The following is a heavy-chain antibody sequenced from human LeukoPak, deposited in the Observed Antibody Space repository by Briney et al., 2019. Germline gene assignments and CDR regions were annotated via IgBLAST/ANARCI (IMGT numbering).Heavy chain of an antibody. CDR3: AYWGYYTFLENLNY. CDR2: ISGSGGST. V-gene: IGHV3-23*01. D-gene: IGHD3-3*01. Sequence: PGGSLRLSCAASGFTFSSYAMSWVRQAPGKGLEWVSAISGSGGSTYYADSVKGRFTISRDNSKNTLYLQMNSLRAEDTAVYYCAYWGYYTFLENLNYWGQGTLVTVSS. CDR1: GFTFSSYA. J-gene: IGHJ4*02.